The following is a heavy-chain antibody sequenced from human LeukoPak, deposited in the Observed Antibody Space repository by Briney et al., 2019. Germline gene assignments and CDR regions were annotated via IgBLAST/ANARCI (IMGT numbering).Heavy chain of an antibody. CDR1: GFTFSSYA. D-gene: IGHD6-13*01. Sequence: PGGSLRLSCAASGFTFSSYAMSWVRQAPGKGLEWVSAISGSGGSSYYADSVKGRFTISRDNAKNSLYLQMNSLRAEDTAVYYCALMSAGPLDYWGQGTLVTVSS. V-gene: IGHV3-23*01. CDR3: ALMSAGPLDY. CDR2: ISGSGGSS. J-gene: IGHJ4*02.